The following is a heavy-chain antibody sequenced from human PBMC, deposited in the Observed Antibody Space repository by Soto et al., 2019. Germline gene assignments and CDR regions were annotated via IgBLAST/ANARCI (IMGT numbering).Heavy chain of an antibody. J-gene: IGHJ4*02. CDR1: GFSLNTSGVG. Sequence: QITLKESGPTLVKPTQTLTLTCTFSGFSLNTSGVGVGWIRQPPGKALEWLALIYWDDDERYNPSLNNRLTITNGTSKNQVVLTMTNMDPVDTATYYCAHRRGYDILTGINFDYWGQGTLVTVSS. CDR3: AHRRGYDILTGINFDY. CDR2: IYWDDDE. D-gene: IGHD3-9*01. V-gene: IGHV2-5*02.